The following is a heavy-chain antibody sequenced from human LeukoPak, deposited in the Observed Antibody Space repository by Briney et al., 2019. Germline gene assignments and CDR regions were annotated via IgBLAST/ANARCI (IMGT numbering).Heavy chain of an antibody. CDR3: ARSILSTVSPDY. CDR1: GGTFSSYA. CDR2: IIPIFGTA. V-gene: IGHV1-69*13. D-gene: IGHD4-17*01. J-gene: IGHJ4*02. Sequence: SVKVSCKASGGTFSSYAISWVRQAPGQGLEWMGGIIPIFGTANYAQKFQGRVTITADESTSTAYMELSSLRSEDTAVYYCARSILSTVSPDYWGQGTLVSVSS.